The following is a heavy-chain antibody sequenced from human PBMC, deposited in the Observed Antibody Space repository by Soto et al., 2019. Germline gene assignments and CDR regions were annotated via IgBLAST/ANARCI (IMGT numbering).Heavy chain of an antibody. CDR1: GFTFSSYW. V-gene: IGHV3-7*01. J-gene: IGHJ5*02. CDR3: AKASGAYCGGDCYNNWFDP. Sequence: PGGSLRLSCAASGFTFSSYWMSWVRQAPGKGLEWVANIKQGGSDKYYVDSVKGRSTISRDNAKNSLFLQMNSLRVEDTAVYYCAKASGAYCGGDCYNNWFDPWGQGTLVTVSS. D-gene: IGHD2-21*02. CDR2: IKQGGSDK.